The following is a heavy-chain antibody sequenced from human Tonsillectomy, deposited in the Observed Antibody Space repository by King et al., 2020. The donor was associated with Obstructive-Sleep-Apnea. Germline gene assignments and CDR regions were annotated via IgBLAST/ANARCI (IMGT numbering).Heavy chain of an antibody. CDR1: GGSISNYY. D-gene: IGHD6-19*01. J-gene: IGHJ4*02. Sequence: VQLQESGPGLVKPSETLSLTCTVSGGSISNYYWSWIRQPPGKGLEWIGYIYYSGSTNLNPSLKSRVTISADTSKNQLSLKLSSVTAAATAVYYCARLGNSSGWSYFDYWGQGTLVTVSS. V-gene: IGHV4-59*08. CDR3: ARLGNSSGWSYFDY. CDR2: IYYSGST.